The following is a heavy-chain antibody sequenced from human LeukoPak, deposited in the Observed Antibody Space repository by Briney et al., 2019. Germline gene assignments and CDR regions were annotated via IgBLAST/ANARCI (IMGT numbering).Heavy chain of an antibody. CDR1: GFTFSSNW. CDR2: INPDGSAK. Sequence: GGSLTLSCATSGFTFSSNWMSWVRQAPGKGLEWVASINPDGSAKHHVDSVKGRFTISRDNAKNSLSLQMDTLRAEDTAVYYCAKLLGTATRYDYWGQGTLVIVSS. CDR3: AKLLGTATRYDY. D-gene: IGHD1-1*01. J-gene: IGHJ4*02. V-gene: IGHV3-7*01.